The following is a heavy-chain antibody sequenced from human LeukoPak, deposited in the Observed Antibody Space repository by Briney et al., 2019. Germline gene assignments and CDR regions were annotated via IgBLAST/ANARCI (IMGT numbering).Heavy chain of an antibody. V-gene: IGHV4-34*01. J-gene: IGHJ4*02. CDR2: INHSGSI. Sequence: SETLSLTCAVYGGSFSGYYWSWIRQPPGKGLEWIGEINHSGSINYNPSLKSRVTISVDTSKNQFSLKLSSVTAADTAVYYCARAGGSGRNYGIYWGQGTLVTVSS. D-gene: IGHD1-26*01. CDR3: ARAGGSGRNYGIY. CDR1: GGSFSGYY.